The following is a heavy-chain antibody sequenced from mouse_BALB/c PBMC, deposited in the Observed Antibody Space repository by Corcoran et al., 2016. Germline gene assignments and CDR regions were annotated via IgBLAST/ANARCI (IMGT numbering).Heavy chain of an antibody. CDR3: GRSREGNYVIY. D-gene: IGHD2-1*01. V-gene: IGHV14-3*02. J-gene: IGHJ2*01. Sequence: EVHLQQSGAELVKPGASVKLSCTASGFNIKDTYMHWVKQRPEQGLAWIGRIDPANGNTKYDPKFQGKATMTADTSSNTVYLHLSSLTSEATAVYYCGRSREGNYVIYWGQGTTLTVSS. CDR1: GFNIKDTY. CDR2: IDPANGNT.